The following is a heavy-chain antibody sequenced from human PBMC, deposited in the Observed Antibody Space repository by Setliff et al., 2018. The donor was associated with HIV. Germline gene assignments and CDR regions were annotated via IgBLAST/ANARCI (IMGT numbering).Heavy chain of an antibody. CDR3: ARDVPWGDYYYYMDV. Sequence: SETLSLTCTVSGGSISSYYWSWIRQPAGKGLEWIGHIYTSGSTNYNPSLKSRVTMSVDTSKNQFSLKLSSVTAADTAVYYCARDVPWGDYYYYMDVWGKGTTVPVSS. CDR2: IYTSGST. CDR1: GGSISSYY. D-gene: IGHD3-16*01. V-gene: IGHV4-4*07. J-gene: IGHJ6*03.